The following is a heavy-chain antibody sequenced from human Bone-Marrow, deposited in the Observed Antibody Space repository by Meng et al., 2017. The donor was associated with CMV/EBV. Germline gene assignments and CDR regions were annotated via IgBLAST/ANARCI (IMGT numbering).Heavy chain of an antibody. D-gene: IGHD6-6*01. CDR2: IIPIFGTA. V-gene: IGHV1-69*05. CDR3: ARAGGEYSSSNYYFDY. Sequence: SGGTLSSYAISWVRQGPGQGVEWMGGIIPIFGTANYAQKFQGRVTITTDESTSTAYMELSSLRSEDTAVYYCARAGGEYSSSNYYFDYWGQGTLVTVSS. J-gene: IGHJ4*02. CDR1: GGTLSSYA.